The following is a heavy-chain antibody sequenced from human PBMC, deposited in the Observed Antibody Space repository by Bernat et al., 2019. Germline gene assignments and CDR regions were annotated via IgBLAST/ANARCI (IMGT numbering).Heavy chain of an antibody. J-gene: IGHJ4*02. CDR1: GFTFSNYW. CDR3: ARDISDTPRGWGIDY. D-gene: IGHD6-19*01. Sequence: EVQLVESGGGVAQSGGSLRLSCAASGFTFSNYWMTWVRQAPGKGLEWVANINQDGSEKYYVDSVKGRFTISRDNAKNSLYLQMNSLRAEDTAVYYCARDISDTPRGWGIDYWVQGT. V-gene: IGHV3-7*01. CDR2: INQDGSEK.